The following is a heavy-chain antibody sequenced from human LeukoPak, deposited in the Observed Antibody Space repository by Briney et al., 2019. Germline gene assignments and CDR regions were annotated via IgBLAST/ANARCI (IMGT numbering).Heavy chain of an antibody. CDR3: ARGRRWFGELYWFDP. D-gene: IGHD3-10*01. CDR1: GGTFSSYA. Sequence: SVKVSCKASGGTFSSYAISWVRQAPGQGLEWMGGIIPIFGTANYAQKFQGRVTITADESTSTAYMELGSLRSEDTAVYYCARGRRWFGELYWFDPWGQGTLVTVSS. J-gene: IGHJ5*02. V-gene: IGHV1-69*13. CDR2: IIPIFGTA.